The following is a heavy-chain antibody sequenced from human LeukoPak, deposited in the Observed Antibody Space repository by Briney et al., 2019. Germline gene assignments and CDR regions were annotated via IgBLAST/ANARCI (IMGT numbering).Heavy chain of an antibody. V-gene: IGHV3-30*03. CDR3: ASDRAWNYFDY. CDR2: ISNDGSRK. Sequence: PGGALRLSCAPSGFTFSRHVMHCVRQAPGKGLECVAIISNDGSRKYYAHSVEGRFTISRDNSKNTLYLQMDSLRAEDTAVYYCASDRAWNYFDYWGQGTLVTVSS. J-gene: IGHJ4*02. D-gene: IGHD3-3*01. CDR1: GFTFSRHV.